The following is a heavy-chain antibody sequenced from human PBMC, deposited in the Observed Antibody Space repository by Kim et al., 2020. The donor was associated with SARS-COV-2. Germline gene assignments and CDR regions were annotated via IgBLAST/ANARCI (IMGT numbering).Heavy chain of an antibody. V-gene: IGHV4-39*02. Sequence: YTPPLKSRVTISVDTSKNQFSLKLSSVTAADTAVYYCARDSKWELRYFDYWGQGTLVTVSS. D-gene: IGHD1-26*01. CDR3: ARDSKWELRYFDY. J-gene: IGHJ4*02.